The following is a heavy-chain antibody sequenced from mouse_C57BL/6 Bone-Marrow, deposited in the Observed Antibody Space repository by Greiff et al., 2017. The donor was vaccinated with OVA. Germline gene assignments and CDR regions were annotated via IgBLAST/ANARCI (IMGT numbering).Heavy chain of an antibody. CDR1: GYTFTNYW. CDR2: IYPGGGYT. D-gene: IGHD2-5*01. V-gene: IGHV1-63*01. CDR3: ASWSYSNSYYFDY. J-gene: IGHJ2*01. Sequence: QVQLKQSGAELVRPGTSVKMSCKASGYTFTNYWIGWAKQRPGHGLEWIGDIYPGGGYTNYNEKFKGKATLTADKSSSTAYMQFSSLTSEDSAIYYCASWSYSNSYYFDYWGQGTTLTVSS.